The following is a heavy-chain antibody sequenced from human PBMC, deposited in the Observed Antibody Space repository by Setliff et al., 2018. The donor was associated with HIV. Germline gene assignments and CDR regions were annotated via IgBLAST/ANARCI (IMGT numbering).Heavy chain of an antibody. CDR1: GYSPGNYG. CDR2: ISVNTGDV. D-gene: IGHD1-26*01. Sequence: ASVKVSCKASGYSPGNYGIAWVRQARGQGLEWLGWISVNTGDVFYAQTFQGRVTMAADASTGTVHMDLRGLTFDDSAIYFCAYRRGGWELRVWGQGTSVTVSS. J-gene: IGHJ4*02. CDR3: AYRRGGWELRV. V-gene: IGHV1-18*01.